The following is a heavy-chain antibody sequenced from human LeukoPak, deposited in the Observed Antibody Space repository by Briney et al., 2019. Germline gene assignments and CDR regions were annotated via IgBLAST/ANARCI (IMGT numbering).Heavy chain of an antibody. CDR1: GFTFRLYA. J-gene: IGHJ5*02. CDR2: IGGSGDNT. V-gene: IGHV3-23*01. Sequence: GGSLRLSCAASGFTFRLYAMSWVRQAPGKGPEWVSAIGGSGDNTYYPDPVRGRFTISRDNSKTTVYLKMNSLRAEDTAIYYCVKDRGPYVGIANNWFDPWGQGTLATVSS. D-gene: IGHD3-16*01. CDR3: VKDRGPYVGIANNWFDP.